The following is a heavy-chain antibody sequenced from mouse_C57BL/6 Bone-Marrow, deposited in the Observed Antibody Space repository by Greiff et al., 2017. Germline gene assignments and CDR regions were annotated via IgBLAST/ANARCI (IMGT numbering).Heavy chain of an antibody. CDR2: IDPENGDT. V-gene: IGHV14-4*01. D-gene: IGHD1-1*01. Sequence: EVMLVESGAELVRPGASVKLSCTASGFNIKDDYMHWVKQRPEQGLEWIGWIDPENGDTEYASKFQGKATITADTSSNTAYLQLSSLTSEDTAVYYCTTWGTTVVAPYYFDYWGQGTTLTVSS. J-gene: IGHJ2*01. CDR1: GFNIKDDY. CDR3: TTWGTTVVAPYYFDY.